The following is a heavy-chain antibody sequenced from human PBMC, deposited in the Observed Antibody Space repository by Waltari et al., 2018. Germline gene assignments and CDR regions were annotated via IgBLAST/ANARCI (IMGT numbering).Heavy chain of an antibody. Sequence: QVQLVESGGGVVQPGRSLRLSCAASGFTFSSYAMHWVRQAPGKGLEWVAVISYDGSKKYNADSVNGRFTISRDNSKNTLYLQMNSLRAEDTAVYYCVAENGYYDILTGYSIHAFDIWGQGTMVTVSS. CDR1: GFTFSSYA. D-gene: IGHD3-9*01. V-gene: IGHV3-30*01. J-gene: IGHJ3*02. CDR3: VAENGYYDILTGYSIHAFDI. CDR2: ISYDGSKK.